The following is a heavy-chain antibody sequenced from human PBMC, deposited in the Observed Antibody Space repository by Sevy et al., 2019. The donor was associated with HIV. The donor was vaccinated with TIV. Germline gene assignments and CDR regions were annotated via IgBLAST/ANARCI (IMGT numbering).Heavy chain of an antibody. D-gene: IGHD6-19*01. V-gene: IGHV1-2*06. CDR1: GYTFTGYY. CDR3: ARERYSSGLDY. J-gene: IGHJ4*02. CDR2: INPNSGGT. Sequence: ASVKVSCKASGYTFTGYYMHWVRQAPGQGLEWMGRINPNSGGTNYAQKFQGRVTMTRDTSISTAYMELSRLRSDDTAVYYWARERYSSGLDYWGQGTLVTVSS.